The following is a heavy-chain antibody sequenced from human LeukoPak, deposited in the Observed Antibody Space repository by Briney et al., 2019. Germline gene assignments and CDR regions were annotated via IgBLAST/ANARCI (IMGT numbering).Heavy chain of an antibody. J-gene: IGHJ4*02. D-gene: IGHD1-1*01. CDR2: IYYSGST. V-gene: IGHV4-39*01. CDR3: ARHDDLYFDY. CDR1: GGSISSSSYY. Sequence: SETLSLTCTVSGGSISSSSYYWGWIRQPPGKGLEWIGSIYYSGSTYYNPSVKSRFTISVDTSKNQFSLKLSSVTAADTAVYYCARHDDLYFDYWGQGTLVTVSS.